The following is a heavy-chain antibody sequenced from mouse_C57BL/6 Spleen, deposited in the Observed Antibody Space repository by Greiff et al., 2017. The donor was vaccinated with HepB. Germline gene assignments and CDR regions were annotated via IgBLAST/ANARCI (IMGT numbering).Heavy chain of an antibody. CDR2: IYPGSGNT. CDR3: ARDLPFAY. V-gene: IGHV1-76*01. D-gene: IGHD2-1*01. CDR1: GYTFTDYY. Sequence: QVQLKESGAELVRPGASVKLSCKASGYTFTDYYINWVKQRPGQGLEWIARIYPGSGNTYYNEKFKGKATLTAENSSSTAYMQLSSLTSEDSAVYFCARDLPFAYWGQGTLVTVSA. J-gene: IGHJ3*01.